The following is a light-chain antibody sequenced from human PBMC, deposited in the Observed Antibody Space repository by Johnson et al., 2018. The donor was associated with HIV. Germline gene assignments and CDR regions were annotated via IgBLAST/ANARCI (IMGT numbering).Light chain of an antibody. V-gene: IGLV1-51*01. Sequence: QSVLTQPPSVSTAPGQKVTISCSGSSSNIGNNYVSWYQQLPGTAPKLLIYDNNKRPSGIPDRFSGSKSGTSATLGITGLQPGDEADYYCGTWDSGLSGGLYLFGTGTKVTVL. CDR3: GTWDSGLSGGLYL. J-gene: IGLJ1*01. CDR1: SSNIGNNY. CDR2: DNN.